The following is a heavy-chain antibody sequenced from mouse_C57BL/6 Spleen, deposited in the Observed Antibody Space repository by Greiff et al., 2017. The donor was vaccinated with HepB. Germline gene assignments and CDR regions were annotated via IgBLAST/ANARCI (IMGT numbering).Heavy chain of an antibody. CDR1: GYAFSSSW. Sequence: VQLQQSGPELVKPGASVKISCKASGYAFSSSWMNWVKQRPGKGLEWIGRIYPGDGDTNYNGKFKGKATLTADKSSSKAYMQLSSLTSEDSAVYFCAKAAAQAYYFDYWGQGTTLTVSS. J-gene: IGHJ2*01. D-gene: IGHD3-2*02. V-gene: IGHV1-82*01. CDR2: IYPGDGDT. CDR3: AKAAAQAYYFDY.